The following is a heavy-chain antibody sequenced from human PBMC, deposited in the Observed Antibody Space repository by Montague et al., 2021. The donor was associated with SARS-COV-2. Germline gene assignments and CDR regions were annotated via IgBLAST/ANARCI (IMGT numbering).Heavy chain of an antibody. CDR2: IYGXDDN. V-gene: IGHV2-5*02. CDR1: GFSLSTSEVG. Sequence: PALVKPTQTLTLTCTFSGFSLSTSEVGVGWIRQPPGKAPEFLALIYGXDDNRYKLSLKSRLTITKVTSKNQVVLTMTNVDPVDTATYYCAHFGILRYFDPWGQGTLVTVPS. CDR3: AHFGILRYFDP. D-gene: IGHD3-9*01. J-gene: IGHJ5*02.